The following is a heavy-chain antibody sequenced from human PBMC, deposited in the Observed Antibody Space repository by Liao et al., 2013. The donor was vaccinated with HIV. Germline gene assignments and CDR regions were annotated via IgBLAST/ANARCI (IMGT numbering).Heavy chain of an antibody. Sequence: QVQLQESGPGLVKPSQTLSLTCSVSGGSISSGSYYWSWIRQPAGKGLEWIGRIHYSGYTSYNPSLKSRVTISVDTSKNQFSLKLTSVTAADTAVYYCARARPQMATTMYYYDFWGQGTLVTVSS. CDR1: GGSISSGSYY. V-gene: IGHV4-61*02. CDR2: IHYSGYT. J-gene: IGHJ4*02. CDR3: ARARPQMATTMYYYDF. D-gene: IGHD5-24*01.